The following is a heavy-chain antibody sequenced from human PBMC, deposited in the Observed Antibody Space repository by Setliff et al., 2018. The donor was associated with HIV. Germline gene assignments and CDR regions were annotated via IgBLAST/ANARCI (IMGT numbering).Heavy chain of an antibody. Sequence: KPSETLSLTCTVSGGYIASSIYYWGWIRQPPGKGLEWIGNIYFSGDTNYNPSLKSRVTMSVDTSKNEFSLKVRSVTAADTAVYFCARDRQNHFDYMDVWGKGTTVTVSS. CDR3: ARDRQNHFDYMDV. CDR1: GGYIASSIYY. V-gene: IGHV4-39*07. CDR2: IYFSGDT. J-gene: IGHJ6*03.